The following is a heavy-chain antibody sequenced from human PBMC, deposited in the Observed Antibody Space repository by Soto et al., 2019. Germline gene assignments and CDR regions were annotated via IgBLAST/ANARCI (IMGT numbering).Heavy chain of an antibody. CDR3: ARAPGQLGLSVQWYPGTYDYMDV. J-gene: IGHJ6*03. V-gene: IGHV4-59*01. CDR1: GGSISSYY. CDR2: IYYSGST. D-gene: IGHD2-8*01. Sequence: QGQLQESGPGLVKPSETLSLTCTVSGGSISSYYWSWIRQPPGKGLEWIGYIYYSGSTNYNPSLKSRVTISVDTSKTQFSLKLSSVTAADTAVYYCARAPGQLGLSVQWYPGTYDYMDVWGKGTKVTVSS.